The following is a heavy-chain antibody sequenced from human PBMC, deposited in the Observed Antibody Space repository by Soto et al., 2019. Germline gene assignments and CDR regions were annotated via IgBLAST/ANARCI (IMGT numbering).Heavy chain of an antibody. J-gene: IGHJ4*02. V-gene: IGHV1-69*13. CDR3: ARDWFSSGYLFY. D-gene: IGHD3-22*01. Sequence: SVKVSCKASGGTFSSYAISWVRQAPGQGLEWMGGIIPIFGTANYAQKFQGRVTITADESTSTAYMELSSLRSEDTAVYYCARDWFSSGYLFYWGQGALVTVSS. CDR1: GGTFSSYA. CDR2: IIPIFGTA.